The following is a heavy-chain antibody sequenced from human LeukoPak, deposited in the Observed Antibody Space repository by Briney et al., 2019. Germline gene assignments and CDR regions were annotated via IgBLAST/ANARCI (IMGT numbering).Heavy chain of an antibody. V-gene: IGHV3-13*01. CDR2: IGTAGDT. CDR3: ARGRRLGYFDY. CDR1: GFTFSSYD. D-gene: IGHD6-19*01. Sequence: GGSLGLSCAASGFTFSSYDMHWVRQATGKGLEWVSAIGTAGDTYYPGSVKGRFTISRENAKNSLYLQMNSLRAGDTAVYYCARGRRLGYFDYWGQGTLVTVSS. J-gene: IGHJ4*02.